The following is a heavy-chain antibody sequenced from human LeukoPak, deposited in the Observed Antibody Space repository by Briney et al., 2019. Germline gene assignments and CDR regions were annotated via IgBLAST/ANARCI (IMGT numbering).Heavy chain of an antibody. CDR1: GFTFSSYA. D-gene: IGHD3-22*01. V-gene: IGHV3-23*01. Sequence: GGSLRLSCAASGFTFSSYAMSWVRQAPGKGLEWVSAISGSGGGTYYADSVKGRFTISRDNSKNTLYLQMNSLRAEDTAVYYCAKGGSYISGYYSLYYYYYMDVWGKGTTVTISS. CDR2: ISGSGGGT. J-gene: IGHJ6*03. CDR3: AKGGSYISGYYSLYYYYYMDV.